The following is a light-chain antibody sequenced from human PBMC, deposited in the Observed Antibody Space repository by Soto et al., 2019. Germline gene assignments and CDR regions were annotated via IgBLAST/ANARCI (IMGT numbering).Light chain of an antibody. V-gene: IGKV3-20*01. CDR3: QQYGSSPT. CDR2: GAS. Sequence: EIVLTQPPVTLSLSPGERGTLSCRASQSVGTSLAWYQQKPGQAPRLLIYGASSRAAGIPDRFSGSGSGTDFTLTISRLEPEDFAVYHCQQYGSSPTFGQGTKVDIK. CDR1: QSVGTS. J-gene: IGKJ1*01.